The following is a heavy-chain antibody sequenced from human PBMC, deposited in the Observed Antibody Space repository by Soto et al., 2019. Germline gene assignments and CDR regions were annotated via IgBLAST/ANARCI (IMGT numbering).Heavy chain of an antibody. V-gene: IGHV1-18*01. CDR1: GYTFTSYG. Sequence: GASVKVSCKASGYTFTSYGISWVRQAPGQGLEWMGWISAYNGNTNYAQKLQGRVTMTTDTSTSTAYMELRSLRSDDTAVYYCARDDESSSWSVPLLGLDYWGQGTLVTVSS. CDR2: ISAYNGNT. CDR3: ARDDESSSWSVPLLGLDY. J-gene: IGHJ4*02. D-gene: IGHD6-13*01.